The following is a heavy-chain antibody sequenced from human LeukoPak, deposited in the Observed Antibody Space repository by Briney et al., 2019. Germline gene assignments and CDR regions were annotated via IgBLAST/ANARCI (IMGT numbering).Heavy chain of an antibody. CDR2: ISGSGGST. Sequence: PGGSLRLSCAASGXTXSNYAXXXVXXAPXXXXXXVSAISGSGGSTYYADSVKGRFTISRDNSKNTLYLQMNSLRAEDTAVYYCAKDAGSSDYFDYWGQGTLVTVSS. D-gene: IGHD1-26*01. J-gene: IGHJ4*02. V-gene: IGHV3-23*01. CDR3: AKDAGSSDYFDY. CDR1: GXTXSNYA.